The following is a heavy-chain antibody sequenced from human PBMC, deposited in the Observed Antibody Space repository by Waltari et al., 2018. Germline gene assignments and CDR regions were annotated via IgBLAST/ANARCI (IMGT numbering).Heavy chain of an antibody. CDR2: INHSWST. CDR1: GGSYSGNY. J-gene: IGHJ4*02. D-gene: IGHD2-2*01. Sequence: QVQLQQWGAGMLKTSETLYITSGVYGGSYSGNYWSRIRKRPGKGLDGIGEINHSWSTNYNPSLKSRVTISVDTSKNQFSLKLSSVTAADTAVYYCAGYQLLYYFDYWGQGTLVTVAS. V-gene: IGHV4-34*01. CDR3: AGYQLLYYFDY.